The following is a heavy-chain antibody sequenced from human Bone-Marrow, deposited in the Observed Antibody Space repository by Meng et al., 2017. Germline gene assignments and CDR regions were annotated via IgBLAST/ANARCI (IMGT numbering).Heavy chain of an antibody. Sequence: GSLRLSCTVSGGSISSYYWSWIRQPPGKGLEWVGYIYYSGSTNYNPSLKSRVTMSVDTSKNQFSLKLSSVTAADTAVYYCARDASGGDDAFDIWGQGTMVTVSS. CDR1: GGSISSYY. D-gene: IGHD3-16*01. J-gene: IGHJ3*02. V-gene: IGHV4-59*01. CDR3: ARDASGGDDAFDI. CDR2: IYYSGST.